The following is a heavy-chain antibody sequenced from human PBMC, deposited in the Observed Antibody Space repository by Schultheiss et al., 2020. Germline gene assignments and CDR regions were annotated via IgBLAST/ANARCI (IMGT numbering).Heavy chain of an antibody. J-gene: IGHJ4*02. CDR1: GFTFSSYW. V-gene: IGHV3-71*01. CDR2: IRSKAYGGTT. CDR3: ARDPREFSYLDY. Sequence: GESLKISCAASGFTFSSYWMSWFRQAPGKGLEWVGFIRSKAYGGTTEYAASVKGRFTISRDNSKNTLYLQMNSLRVDDTGVYYCARDPREFSYLDYWGQGTLVTVSS.